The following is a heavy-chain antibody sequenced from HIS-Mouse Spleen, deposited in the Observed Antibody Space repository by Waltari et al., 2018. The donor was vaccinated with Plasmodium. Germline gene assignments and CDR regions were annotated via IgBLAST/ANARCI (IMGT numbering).Heavy chain of an antibody. J-gene: IGHJ2*01. V-gene: IGHV3-7*01. CDR3: ASSWYWYFDL. Sequence: EVQLVESGGGLVQPGGSLRLSCAASGSTFISYWRSGVRQAPGKVLEWVANIKQDGSEKYYVDSVKGRFTISRDNAKNSLYLQMNSLRAEDTAVYYCASSWYWYFDLWGRGTLVTVSS. CDR2: IKQDGSEK. CDR1: GSTFISYW. D-gene: IGHD6-13*01.